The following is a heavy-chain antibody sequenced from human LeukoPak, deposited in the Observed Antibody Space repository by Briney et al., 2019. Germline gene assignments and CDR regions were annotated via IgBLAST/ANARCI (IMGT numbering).Heavy chain of an antibody. CDR3: ARVRPHYYDSSGPPVD. CDR2: INHSGST. D-gene: IGHD3-22*01. CDR1: GGSFSGYY. Sequence: PSETLSLTCAVYGGSFSGYYWSWIRQPPGKGLEWIGEINHSGSTNYNPSLKSRVTISVDTSKNQFSLKLSSVTAADTAVYYCARVRPHYYDSSGPPVDWGQGTLVTVSS. V-gene: IGHV4-34*01. J-gene: IGHJ4*02.